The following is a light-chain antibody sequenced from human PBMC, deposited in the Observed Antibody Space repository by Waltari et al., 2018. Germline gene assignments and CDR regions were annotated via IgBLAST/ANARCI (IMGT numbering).Light chain of an antibody. CDR2: GAS. J-gene: IGKJ1*01. Sequence: EIVLTQSPGTLSLSPGEGATLSCRASQSVSKYLAWCQQKPGQAPRLLIYGASSRATGIPDRFSGSGSGTDFSLTISRLEPEDFAVYYCQHYVRLPATFGQGTKVEIK. CDR1: QSVSKY. V-gene: IGKV3-20*01. CDR3: QHYVRLPAT.